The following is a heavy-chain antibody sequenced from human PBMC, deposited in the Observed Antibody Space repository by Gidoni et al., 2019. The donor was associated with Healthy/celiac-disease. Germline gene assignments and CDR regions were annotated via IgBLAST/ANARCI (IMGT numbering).Heavy chain of an antibody. CDR2: IYPGDSDT. CDR3: ARALGYCSSTSCYGGNAFDI. J-gene: IGHJ3*02. Sequence: EVQLVQSGAEVKKPGESLKISCKGSGYSFTSYWIGWVRQMPGKGLDLMGIIYPGDSDTRYSPSVQGQVTISPDQSISTAYLQWSSLKASDTAMYYRARALGYCSSTSCYGGNAFDIWGQGTMVTVSS. V-gene: IGHV5-51*03. D-gene: IGHD2-2*01. CDR1: GYSFTSYW.